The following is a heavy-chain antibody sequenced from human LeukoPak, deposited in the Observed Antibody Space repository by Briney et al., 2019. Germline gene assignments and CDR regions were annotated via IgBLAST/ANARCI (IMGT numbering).Heavy chain of an antibody. J-gene: IGHJ6*04. D-gene: IGHD2-15*01. CDR1: GGSISSYY. Sequence: PSETLSLTCTDSGGSISSYYWSWIRQPPGKGLEWIGYIYNGGSTNYNPSLKSRVTTSVDTSKHQFSLKVIYVTAADTAVYYCARDRIRYCSGGSCYSSYAMDVWGKGTTVTVSS. CDR3: ARDRIRYCSGGSCYSSYAMDV. V-gene: IGHV4-59*12. CDR2: IYNGGST.